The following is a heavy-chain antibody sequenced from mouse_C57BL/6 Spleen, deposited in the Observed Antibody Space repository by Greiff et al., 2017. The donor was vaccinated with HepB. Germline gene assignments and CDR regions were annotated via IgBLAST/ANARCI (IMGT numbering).Heavy chain of an antibody. D-gene: IGHD2-12*01. V-gene: IGHV1-26*01. CDR3: ARLGNYKRDFDY. J-gene: IGHJ2*01. CDR1: GYTFTDYY. CDR2: INPNNGGT. Sequence: EVQLQQSGPELVKPGASVKISCKASGYTFTDYYMNWVKQSHGKSLEWIGDINPNNGGTSYNQKFKGKATLTVDKSSSTAYMELRSLTSEDSAVYYCARLGNYKRDFDYWGQGTTLTVSS.